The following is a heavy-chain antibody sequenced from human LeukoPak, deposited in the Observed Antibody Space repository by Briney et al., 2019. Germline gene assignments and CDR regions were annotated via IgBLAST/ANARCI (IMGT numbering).Heavy chain of an antibody. CDR2: IRYDGSSK. J-gene: IGHJ4*02. CDR1: GFTFSNYG. D-gene: IGHD6-19*01. CDR3: AKDDDVNGWYTLYFDY. V-gene: IGHV3-30*02. Sequence: PGGSLRLSCAASGFTFSNYGMHWVRQAPGKGLEWVAFIRYDGSSKFYADSVKGRFTISRDNSKNTLYLQMNCLRPEDTAVYYCAKDDDVNGWYTLYFDYWGQGTLVTVSS.